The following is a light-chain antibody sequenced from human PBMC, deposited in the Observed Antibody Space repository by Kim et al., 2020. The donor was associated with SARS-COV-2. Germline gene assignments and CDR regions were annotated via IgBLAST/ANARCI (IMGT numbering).Light chain of an antibody. CDR1: QTVSSN. J-gene: IGKJ3*01. V-gene: IGKV3-15*01. CDR2: GAS. CDR3: QHYNNWPFT. Sequence: EIVMTQSPATLSVSPGERATLSCRASQTVSSNLAWYQQKPGQAPRLLIYGASSRTPGFPARFSGSGSGTEFTLTISSLQSEDFAVYYCQHYNNWPFTFGPGTKVDIK.